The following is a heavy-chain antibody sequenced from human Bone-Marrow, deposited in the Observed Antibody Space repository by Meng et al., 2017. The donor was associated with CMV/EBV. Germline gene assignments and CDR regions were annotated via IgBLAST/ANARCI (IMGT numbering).Heavy chain of an antibody. CDR2: INHSANT. CDR1: GGSFSGYY. D-gene: IGHD6-13*01. CDR3: AGGGSSWYYFDY. V-gene: IGHV4-34*01. Sequence: SEPLSLTCAVYGGSFSGYYWSWIRQPPGKGLEWIGEINHSANTNYNPSLKSRVTISVDTSKNQFSLKLSSVTAADTAVYYCAGGGSSWYYFDYWGQGTLVTVSS. J-gene: IGHJ4*02.